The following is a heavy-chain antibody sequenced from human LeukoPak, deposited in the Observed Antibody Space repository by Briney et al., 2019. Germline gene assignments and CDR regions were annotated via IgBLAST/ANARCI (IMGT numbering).Heavy chain of an antibody. CDR1: GFTFSTYA. J-gene: IGHJ4*02. Sequence: GGSLRLSCAASGFTFSTYAMSWVRQAPGKGLEWVSTFSGSGGRTLYADPVKGRFVISRDNSKNTLYLQMNSLRVEDTAVYYCARTRDGPFAYWGQGTLVTVSS. CDR3: ARTRDGPFAY. V-gene: IGHV3-23*01. D-gene: IGHD5-24*01. CDR2: FSGSGGRT.